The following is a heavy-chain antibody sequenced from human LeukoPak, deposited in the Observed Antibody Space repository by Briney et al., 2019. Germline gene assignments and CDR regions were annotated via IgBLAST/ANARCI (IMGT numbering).Heavy chain of an antibody. CDR3: ARDGRFGELLLFDY. Sequence: ASVKVSCKASGYTFTGYYMHWVRQAPGQGLEWMGWINPNSGGTNYAQKFQGRVTMTRDTSISTAHMELSRLRSDDTAVYYCARDGRFGELLLFDYWGQGTLVTVSS. V-gene: IGHV1-2*02. D-gene: IGHD3-10*01. CDR1: GYTFTGYY. J-gene: IGHJ4*02. CDR2: INPNSGGT.